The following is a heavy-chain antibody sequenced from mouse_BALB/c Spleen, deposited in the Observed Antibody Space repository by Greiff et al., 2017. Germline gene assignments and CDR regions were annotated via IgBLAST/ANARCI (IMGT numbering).Heavy chain of an antibody. D-gene: IGHD2-3*01. J-gene: IGHJ4*01. V-gene: IGHV3-2*02. CDR2: ISYSGST. CDR3: ARSLYDGYSYYAMDY. Sequence: VQLKESGPGLVKPSQSLSLTCTVTGYSITSDYAWNWIRQFPGNKLEWMGYISYSGSTSYNPSLKSRISITRDTSKNQFFLQLNSVTTEDTATYYCARSLYDGYSYYAMDYWGQGTSVTVSS. CDR1: GYSITSDYA.